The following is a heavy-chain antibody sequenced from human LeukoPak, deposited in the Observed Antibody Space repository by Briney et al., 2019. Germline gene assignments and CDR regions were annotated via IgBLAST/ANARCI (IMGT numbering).Heavy chain of an antibody. CDR1: GYTFTGYY. D-gene: IGHD6-19*01. J-gene: IGHJ4*02. V-gene: IGHV1-2*06. CDR2: INPNSGGT. CDR3: ARSVAGFYYFDY. Sequence: ASVTVSCKASGYTFTGYYMHWVRQAPGQGREWMGRINPNSGGTNYAQKFQGRVTMTRDTSISTAYMELSRLRSDDTAVYYCARSVAGFYYFDYWGQGTLVTVSS.